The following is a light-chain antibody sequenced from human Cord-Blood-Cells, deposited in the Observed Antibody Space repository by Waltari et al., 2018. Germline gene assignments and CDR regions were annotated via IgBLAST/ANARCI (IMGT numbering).Light chain of an antibody. CDR3: QQSYCTPIT. CDR1: QSISSY. V-gene: IGKV1-39*01. CDR2: AAS. J-gene: IGKJ5*01. Sequence: DIQMTQSPSSLSASVGDRVTITCRASQSISSYLNWYQQKPGEAPKLLIYAASSLQSGVPSRFSGSGSGTDFTLTISSLQPEDFATYYCQQSYCTPITFGQGTRLEIK.